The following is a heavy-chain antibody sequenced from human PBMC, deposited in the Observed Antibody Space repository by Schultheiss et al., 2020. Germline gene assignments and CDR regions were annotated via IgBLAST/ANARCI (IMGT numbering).Heavy chain of an antibody. V-gene: IGHV1-2*06. CDR2: SNPKSGGT. CDR3: ARAVSRYSFRDIWFDT. J-gene: IGHJ5*02. Sequence: ASVKVSCAASGYTFTGYYMHWVRHAPGQGLEWMGRSNPKSGGTSYVQKFQGRVTMTRHTSISTAYMELSSLTSEDTAVYYFARAVSRYSFRDIWFDTWGQGTLVTVSS. CDR1: GYTFTGYY. D-gene: IGHD5-18*01.